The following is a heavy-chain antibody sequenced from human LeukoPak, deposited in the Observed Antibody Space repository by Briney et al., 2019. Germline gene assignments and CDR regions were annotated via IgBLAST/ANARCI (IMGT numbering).Heavy chain of an antibody. CDR1: GGSFSGYY. CDR2: INHSGST. J-gene: IGHJ6*03. CDR3: AKAQGRGYYYYYMDV. D-gene: IGHD2-15*01. V-gene: IGHV4-34*01. Sequence: SETLSLTCAVYGGSFSGYYWSWIRQPPGKGLEWIGEINHSGSTNYNPSLKSRVTISVDTSKNQFSLKLSSVTAADTAVYYCAKAQGRGYYYYYMDVWGKGTTVTVSS.